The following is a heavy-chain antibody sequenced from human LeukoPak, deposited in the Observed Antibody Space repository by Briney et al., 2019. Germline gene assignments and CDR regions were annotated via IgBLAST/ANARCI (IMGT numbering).Heavy chain of an antibody. CDR3: ARELRFCYFDY. Sequence: PGGSLRLSCAASAFTFSSYEMNWVRQAPGKGLEWVAYISSSGSTKYYADSVKGRFTISRDNAKNSLYLQMNSLRAEDTAFYYCARELRFCYFDYWGQGTLVIVSS. D-gene: IGHD4-17*01. CDR2: ISSSGSTK. V-gene: IGHV3-48*03. CDR1: AFTFSSYE. J-gene: IGHJ4*02.